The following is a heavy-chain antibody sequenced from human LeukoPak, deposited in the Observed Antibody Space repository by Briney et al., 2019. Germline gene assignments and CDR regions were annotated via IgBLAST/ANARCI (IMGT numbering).Heavy chain of an antibody. V-gene: IGHV3-21*01. CDR1: GFTFSSYS. D-gene: IGHD2-21*01. Sequence: PGGSLRLSCAASGFTFSSYSMNWVRQAPGKGLEWVSSISSSSSYIYYADSVKGRFTISRDNAKNSLYLQMNSLRAEEPAVYYCAGQPLVIAPVDLFIFWGQGKWSPSLQ. CDR2: ISSSSSYI. CDR3: AGQPLVIAPVDLFIF. J-gene: IGHJ3*01.